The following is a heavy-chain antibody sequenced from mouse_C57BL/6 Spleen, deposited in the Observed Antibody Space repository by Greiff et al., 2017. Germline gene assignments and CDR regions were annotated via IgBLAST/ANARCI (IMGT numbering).Heavy chain of an antibody. D-gene: IGHD1-1*01. CDR3: ARDSLITTVVDY. J-gene: IGHJ2*01. V-gene: IGHV5-4*01. CDR2: ISDGGSYT. CDR1: GFTFSSYA. Sequence: EVKLEESGGGLVKPGGSLKLSCAASGFTFSSYAMSWVRQTPEKRLEWVATISDGGSYTYYPDNVKGRFTISRDNAKNNLYLQMSHLKSEDTAMYYCARDSLITTVVDYWGQGTTLTVSS.